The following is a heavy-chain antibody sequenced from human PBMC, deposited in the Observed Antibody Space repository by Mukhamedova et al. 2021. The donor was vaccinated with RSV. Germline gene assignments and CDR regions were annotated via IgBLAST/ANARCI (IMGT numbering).Heavy chain of an antibody. J-gene: IGHJ5*02. CDR2: IYTSGAT. V-gene: IGHV4-61*02. Sequence: IRQPAGKGLEWIGRIYTSGATSYHPSLKSRVTISLDTPKNQFSLELNSVTAADTAVYYCARDRLSNCNDDNNRFDPWGQGTLVIV. CDR3: ARDRLSNCNDDNNRFDP. D-gene: IGHD1-1*01.